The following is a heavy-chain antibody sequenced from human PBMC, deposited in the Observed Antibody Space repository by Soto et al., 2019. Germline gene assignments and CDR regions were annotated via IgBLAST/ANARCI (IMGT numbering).Heavy chain of an antibody. CDR1: GGTFSSYA. J-gene: IGHJ6*02. D-gene: IGHD6-25*01. V-gene: IGHV1-69*13. CDR3: ARVVGYSSGYYYYGMDV. CDR2: IIPIFGTA. Sequence: ASVKVSCKASGGTFSSYAISWVRQAPGQGLEWMGGIIPIFGTANYAQKFQGRVTITADESTSTAYMELSSLRSEDTAVYYRARVVGYSSGYYYYGMDVWGQGTTVTVSS.